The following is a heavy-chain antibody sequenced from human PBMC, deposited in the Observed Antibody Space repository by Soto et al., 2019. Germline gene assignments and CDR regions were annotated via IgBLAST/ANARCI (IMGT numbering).Heavy chain of an antibody. CDR2: IIPIFGTA. J-gene: IGHJ6*02. CDR1: GGTFSSYA. CDR3: GSLSGGYYGMDV. D-gene: IGHD1-26*01. V-gene: IGHV1-69*12. Sequence: QVQLVQSGAEVKKPGSSVKVSCKASGGTFSSYAISWVRQAPGQALEWMGGIIPIFGTANYAQKFQGRVTITAAESTSTAYMELSRLRAEDTAVYYCGSLSGGYYGMDVWGQGTTVTVSS.